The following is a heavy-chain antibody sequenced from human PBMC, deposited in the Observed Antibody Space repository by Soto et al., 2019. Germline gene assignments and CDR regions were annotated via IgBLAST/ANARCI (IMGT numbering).Heavy chain of an antibody. CDR3: ARDIYPGLDY. V-gene: IGHV3-66*01. CDR1: GFTFSRNA. CDR2: IYSGGST. Sequence: GGSLRLSCAASGFTFSRNAMSWVRQAPGKGLEWVSVIYSGGSTNYADSVKGRFTISRDNSKNTLYLQMNSLRAEDTAVYYCARDIYPGLDYWGQGTLVTVSS. J-gene: IGHJ4*02. D-gene: IGHD3-16*02.